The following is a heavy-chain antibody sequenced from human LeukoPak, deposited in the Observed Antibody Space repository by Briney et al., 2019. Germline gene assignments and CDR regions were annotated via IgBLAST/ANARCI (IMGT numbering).Heavy chain of an antibody. CDR1: GFTVSGNY. CDR2: IYSGGNT. Sequence: GGSLRLSCAASGFTVSGNYMSWVRQAPGKGLEWVSVIYSGGNTYYADSVKGRFTISRDNSRNTLYLQINSLNTEDTAMYYCARGPIISAFDIRGQGTMVTVSS. J-gene: IGHJ3*02. CDR3: ARGPIISAFDI. V-gene: IGHV3-53*01.